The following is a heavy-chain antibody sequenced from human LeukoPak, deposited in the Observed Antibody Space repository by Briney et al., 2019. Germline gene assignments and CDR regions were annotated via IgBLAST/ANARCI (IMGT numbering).Heavy chain of an antibody. J-gene: IGHJ5*02. Sequence: ASVKVSCKASGYTFTGYYMHWVRQAPGQGLEWMGWINPNSGGTNYAQKFQGRVTISVDTSKNQFSLKLSSVTAADTAVYYCARQIRYSSSWYGGNWFDPWGQGTLVTVSS. CDR3: ARQIRYSSSWYGGNWFDP. CDR2: INPNSGGT. V-gene: IGHV1-2*02. D-gene: IGHD6-13*01. CDR1: GYTFTGYY.